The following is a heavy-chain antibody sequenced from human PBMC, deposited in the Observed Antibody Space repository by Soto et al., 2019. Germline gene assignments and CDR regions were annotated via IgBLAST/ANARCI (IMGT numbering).Heavy chain of an antibody. Sequence: SETLSLTCTVSGGSISSYYWSWIRQPPGKGLEWIGYIYYSGSTNYNPSLKSRVTISVDTSKNQFSLKLSSVTAADTAVYYCARNGDFGEPAGPLFDYWGQGTLVTVSS. CDR2: IYYSGST. CDR3: ARNGDFGEPAGPLFDY. J-gene: IGHJ4*02. D-gene: IGHD3-10*01. CDR1: GGSISSYY. V-gene: IGHV4-59*01.